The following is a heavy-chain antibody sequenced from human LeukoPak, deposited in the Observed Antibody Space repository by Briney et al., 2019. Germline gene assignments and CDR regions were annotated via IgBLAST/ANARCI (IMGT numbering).Heavy chain of an antibody. V-gene: IGHV3-43*01. D-gene: IGHD1-26*01. CDR2: ISWDGGST. J-gene: IGHJ6*02. CDR1: GFTFDDYT. Sequence: GGSLRLSCAASGFTFDDYTMHWVRQAPGKGLEWVSLISWDGGSTYYADSVKGRFTISRDNSKNSLYLQMNSLRTEDTALYYCAKGGRTRRNSVDVRGQGTTVTVSS. CDR3: AKGGRTRRNSVDV.